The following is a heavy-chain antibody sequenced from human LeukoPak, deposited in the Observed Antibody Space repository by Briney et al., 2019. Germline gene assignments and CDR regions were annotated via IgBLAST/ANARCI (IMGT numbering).Heavy chain of an antibody. CDR3: ARIATTPLFDY. Sequence: PSETLSLTCAVYGGSLSGYYWSWIRQPPGKGLEWIGEINHSGSTNYNPSLKSRVTISVDTSKNQFSLKLSSVTAADTAVYYCARIATTPLFDYWGQGTLVTVSS. CDR2: INHSGST. D-gene: IGHD2-15*01. J-gene: IGHJ4*02. V-gene: IGHV4-34*01. CDR1: GGSLSGYY.